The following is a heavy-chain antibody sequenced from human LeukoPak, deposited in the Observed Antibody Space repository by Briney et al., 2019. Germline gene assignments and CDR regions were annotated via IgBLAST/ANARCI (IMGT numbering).Heavy chain of an antibody. V-gene: IGHV3-30-3*01. CDR1: GFTFSSYA. CDR3: ARDRLDGPITIFGAHCFDY. Sequence: GGSLRLSCAASGFTFSSYAMHWVRQAPGKGLEWVAVISYDGSNKYYADSVKGRFTISRDNSKNTLYLQMNSLRAEDTAVYYCARDRLDGPITIFGAHCFDYWGQGTLVTVSS. J-gene: IGHJ4*02. CDR2: ISYDGSNK. D-gene: IGHD3-3*01.